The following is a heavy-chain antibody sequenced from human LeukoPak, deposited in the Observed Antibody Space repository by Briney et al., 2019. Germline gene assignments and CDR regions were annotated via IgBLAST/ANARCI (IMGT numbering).Heavy chain of an antibody. CDR2: ISYDGSNK. V-gene: IGHV3-30*18. D-gene: IGHD5-18*01. Sequence: GGSLRLSCAASGFTFGSYGMHWVRQAPGKGLEWVAVISYDGSNKYYADSVKGRFTISRDNSKNTLYLQMNSLRAEDTAVYYCAKGSDMAYYFDYWGQGTPVTVSS. CDR3: AKGSDMAYYFDY. J-gene: IGHJ4*02. CDR1: GFTFGSYG.